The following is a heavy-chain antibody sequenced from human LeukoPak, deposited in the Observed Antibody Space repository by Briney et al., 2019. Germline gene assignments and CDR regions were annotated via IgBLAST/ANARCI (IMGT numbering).Heavy chain of an antibody. J-gene: IGHJ4*02. CDR3: ANAFYSSGWYDY. D-gene: IGHD6-19*01. CDR1: GFIFNYYA. Sequence: GGSLRLSCATSGFIFNYYAMSWVRQAPGKGLEWVSGISGSDGSTYYADSVKGRFSISRDNSKKTVYLQMNSLRAEDTAVYYCANAFYSSGWYDYWGQGTLVTVSS. V-gene: IGHV3-23*01. CDR2: ISGSDGST.